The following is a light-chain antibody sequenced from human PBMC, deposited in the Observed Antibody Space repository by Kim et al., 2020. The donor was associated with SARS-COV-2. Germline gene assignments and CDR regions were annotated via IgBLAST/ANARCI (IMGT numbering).Light chain of an antibody. J-gene: IGKJ2*01. Sequence: DIQMTQSHSTLSASVGDTVTISCRASESFSSWLAWYQQKPGKAPNLLIYKASNLESGVPSRFSGSESGTEFTLTITSLQPDDFATYYCQQYYIFPYTFGQGTKLEI. CDR3: QQYYIFPYT. CDR1: ESFSSW. V-gene: IGKV1-5*03. CDR2: KAS.